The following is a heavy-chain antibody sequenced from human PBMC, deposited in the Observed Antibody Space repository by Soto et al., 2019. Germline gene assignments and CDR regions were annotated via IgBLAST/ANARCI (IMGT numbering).Heavy chain of an antibody. CDR1: GYTFTSYY. V-gene: IGHV1-46*01. CDR2: INPSGGST. Sequence: GASVKVSCKASGYTFTSYYMHCVRQAPGQGLEWMGIINPSGGSTSYAQKFQGRVTMTRDTSTSTVYMELSSLRSEDTAVYYCARGTSWYHYYYYGMDVWGQGTTVTVSS. D-gene: IGHD2-2*01. CDR3: ARGTSWYHYYYYGMDV. J-gene: IGHJ6*02.